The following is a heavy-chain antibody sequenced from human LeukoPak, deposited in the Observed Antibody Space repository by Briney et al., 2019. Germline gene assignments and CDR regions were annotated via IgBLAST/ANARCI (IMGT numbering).Heavy chain of an antibody. CDR2: IGAADGVA. Sequence: PGGSLRLSCSVSGFTFTSYAMSWVRQAPGKGLEWVSAIGAADGVALYADSVKGRFTISRDTSNNTLYLQMNSLRVEDTALYYCAKVGYGDYERTFDYWGQGTLVTVSS. CDR1: GFTFTSYA. V-gene: IGHV3-23*01. D-gene: IGHD4-17*01. J-gene: IGHJ4*02. CDR3: AKVGYGDYERTFDY.